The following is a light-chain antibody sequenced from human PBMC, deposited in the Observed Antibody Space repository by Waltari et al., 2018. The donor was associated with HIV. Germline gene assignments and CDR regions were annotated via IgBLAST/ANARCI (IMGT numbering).Light chain of an antibody. CDR3: VSYTEKDTLLL. CDR2: DVP. J-gene: IGLJ2*01. Sequence: QSALTQPPSASGSPGQSVAISCTGSSNDIGTYNFVSWYQHNPGKAPKLFMYDVPARPRGIPDGCYGTKSGYTASLTVSDLQVEDEADYYCVSYTEKDTLLLFGGGTK. V-gene: IGLV2-8*01. CDR1: SNDIGTYNF.